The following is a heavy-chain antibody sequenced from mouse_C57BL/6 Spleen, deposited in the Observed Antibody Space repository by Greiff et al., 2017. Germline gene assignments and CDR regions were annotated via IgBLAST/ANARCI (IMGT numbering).Heavy chain of an antibody. CDR1: GYTFTSYW. D-gene: IGHD3-2*02. CDR3: ARFGLSYWYFDV. J-gene: IGHJ1*03. V-gene: IGHV1-55*01. CDR2: IYPGSGST. Sequence: QVQLKQSGAELVKPGASVKMSCKASGYTFTSYWITWVKQRPGQGLEWIGDIYPGSGSTNYSEKFKSKATLTVDTSSSTAYMQLSSLTSEDSAVYYCARFGLSYWYFDVWGTGTTVTVSS.